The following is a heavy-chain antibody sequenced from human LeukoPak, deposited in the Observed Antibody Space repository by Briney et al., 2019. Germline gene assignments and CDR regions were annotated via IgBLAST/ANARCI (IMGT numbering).Heavy chain of an antibody. CDR1: GFTFTSLG. D-gene: IGHD6-19*01. Sequence: GGSLRLSCAASGFTFTSLGMHWVRQAPGKGLEWVAVIWYDGSNTYYADSVKGRFTISRDNSKNMLYLQMSSLRAEDTAVYFCARDLDSSGWNLDFGYWGQGTLVTVSS. V-gene: IGHV3-33*01. CDR3: ARDLDSSGWNLDFGY. CDR2: IWYDGSNT. J-gene: IGHJ4*02.